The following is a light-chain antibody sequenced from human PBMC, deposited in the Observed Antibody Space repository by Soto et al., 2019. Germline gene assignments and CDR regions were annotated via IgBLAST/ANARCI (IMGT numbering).Light chain of an antibody. CDR2: RDN. J-gene: IGLJ2*01. Sequence: QAVVTQPPSASGTPGQRGTISCSGSSSNIEANFVCWYQQLPGTAPRLLIYRDNQRPSGVPDRFSGSKSGTSASLAISALRSEDEADYYCTVWDDSLRGRLFGGGTKVTVL. CDR3: TVWDDSLRGRL. V-gene: IGLV1-47*01. CDR1: SSNIEANF.